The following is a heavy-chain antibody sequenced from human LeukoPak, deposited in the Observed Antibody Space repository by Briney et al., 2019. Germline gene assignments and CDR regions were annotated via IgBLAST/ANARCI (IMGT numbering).Heavy chain of an antibody. V-gene: IGHV3-7*01. D-gene: IGHD3-22*01. J-gene: IGHJ4*02. CDR1: GFTFSSYW. CDR2: IKQDGSEK. Sequence: PGGSLRPSCAASGFTFSSYWMSWVRQAPGKGLEWVANIKQDGSEKYYVDSVKGRFTISRDNAENSLYLQMNSLRAEDTAVYYCARDPVVTTDQYFDYWGQGTLVTVSS. CDR3: ARDPVVTTDQYFDY.